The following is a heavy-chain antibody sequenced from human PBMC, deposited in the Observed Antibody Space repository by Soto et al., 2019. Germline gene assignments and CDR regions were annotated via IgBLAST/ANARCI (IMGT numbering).Heavy chain of an antibody. D-gene: IGHD3-10*01. J-gene: IGHJ6*02. CDR2: IIPIFGTA. Sequence: ASVKVSCKASGGTFSSYAISWVRQAPGQGLEWMGGIIPIFGTANYAQKFQGRVTITADESTSTAYMELSSLRSEDTAVYYCGRYYGSGSYYGEYYYYGMDVWGQGTTVTVSS. CDR1: GGTFSSYA. CDR3: GRYYGSGSYYGEYYYYGMDV. V-gene: IGHV1-69*13.